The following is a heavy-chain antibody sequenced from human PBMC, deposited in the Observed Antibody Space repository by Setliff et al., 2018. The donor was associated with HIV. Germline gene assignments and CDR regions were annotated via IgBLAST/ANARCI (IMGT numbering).Heavy chain of an antibody. Sequence: PSETLSLTCTVSGDSISRDFYYWNWIRQPAGKGLEWIGRIYTKGRTHYNPSLKSRVTISMDTSKNQFSLKLSSVTAADTAVYYCARNDAFDIWGQGTLVTVSS. J-gene: IGHJ3*02. CDR2: IYTKGRT. V-gene: IGHV4-61*02. CDR1: GDSISRDFYY. CDR3: ARNDAFDI.